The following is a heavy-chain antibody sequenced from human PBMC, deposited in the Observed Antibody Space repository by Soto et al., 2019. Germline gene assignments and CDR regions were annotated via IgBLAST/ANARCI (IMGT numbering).Heavy chain of an antibody. D-gene: IGHD2-21*02. V-gene: IGHV2-5*02. CDR2: IYWDNDK. J-gene: IGHJ6*02. CDR3: AHSRCGGDCLQSYSSHYYYGMDV. Sequence: QITLKESGPTLVKPTQTLTLTCTFSGFSLSTSGVGVGWIRQPPGKALEWLALIYWDNDKRYSPSLKSRLTITKDTSKNQXXLXVXTVDPVDTATYYCAHSRCGGDCLQSYSSHYYYGMDVWGQGTTVTVSS. CDR1: GFSLSTSGVG.